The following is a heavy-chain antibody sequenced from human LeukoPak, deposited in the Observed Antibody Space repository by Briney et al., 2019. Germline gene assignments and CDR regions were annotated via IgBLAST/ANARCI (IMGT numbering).Heavy chain of an antibody. D-gene: IGHD6-13*01. Sequence: SSETLSLTCAVSGGSISSSNWWSWVRQPPGKGLEWIGEIYHSGSTNYNPSLKSRVTISVDKSKNQFSLKLSSVTAADTAVYYCARDGWEQQPPEAFDIWGQGTMVTVSS. J-gene: IGHJ3*02. CDR2: IYHSGST. CDR3: ARDGWEQQPPEAFDI. V-gene: IGHV4-4*02. CDR1: GGSISSSNW.